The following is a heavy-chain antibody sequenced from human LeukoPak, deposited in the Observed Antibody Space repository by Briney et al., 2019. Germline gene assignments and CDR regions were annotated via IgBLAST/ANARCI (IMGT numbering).Heavy chain of an antibody. CDR2: IYYSGST. CDR1: GGSISSYY. J-gene: IGHJ6*02. CDR3: AREYHYDFWSGYPLDV. D-gene: IGHD3-3*01. Sequence: SETLSLTCTVSGGSISSYYWSWIRQPPGKGLEWIGYIYYSGSTNYNPSLKSRVTISVDTSKNQFSLKLSSVTAADTAVYYCAREYHYDFWSGYPLDVWGQGTTVTVSS. V-gene: IGHV4-59*01.